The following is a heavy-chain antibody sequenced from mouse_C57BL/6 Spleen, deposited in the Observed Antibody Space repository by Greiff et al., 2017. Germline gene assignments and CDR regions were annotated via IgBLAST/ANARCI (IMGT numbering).Heavy chain of an antibody. D-gene: IGHD1-1*01. CDR2: IDPSDSYT. CDR3: ASRNYYGSSYWYFDV. J-gene: IGHJ1*03. V-gene: IGHV1-69*01. CDR1: GYTFTSYW. Sequence: VQLQQPGAELVMPGASVKLSCKASGYTFTSYWMHWVKQRPGQGLEWIGEIDPSDSYTNYNQKFKGKSTLTVDKSSSTAYMQLSSLTSEDSAVYYCASRNYYGSSYWYFDVWGTGTTVTVSS.